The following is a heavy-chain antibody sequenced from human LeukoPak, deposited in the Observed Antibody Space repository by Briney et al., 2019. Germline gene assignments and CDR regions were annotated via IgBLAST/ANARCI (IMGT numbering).Heavy chain of an antibody. D-gene: IGHD6-13*01. CDR2: INTNTGNP. V-gene: IGHV7-4-1*02. Sequence: ASVKASCKASGYTFTSYAMNWARQAPRQGLEWMGWINTNTGNPTYAQGFTGRFVFSLDTSVSTAYLQISSLKAEDTAVYYCARDGSSWAVDYWGQGTLVTVSS. J-gene: IGHJ4*02. CDR3: ARDGSSWAVDY. CDR1: GYTFTSYA.